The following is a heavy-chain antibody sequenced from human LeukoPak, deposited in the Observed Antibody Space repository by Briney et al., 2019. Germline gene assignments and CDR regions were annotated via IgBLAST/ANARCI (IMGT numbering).Heavy chain of an antibody. CDR1: GGSSNYYY. D-gene: IGHD3-22*01. Sequence: SETLSLTCTVSGGSSNYYYWSWIRQPPGKGLEYIGYIYSSGSTNYNSSLKSRVTMSVDTSKNQFSLKLSSVTAADTAVYYCARDSRYSDTSGYYYSHYYMDVWGKGTTVTVSS. V-gene: IGHV4-59*01. CDR2: IYSSGST. J-gene: IGHJ6*03. CDR3: ARDSRYSDTSGYYYSHYYMDV.